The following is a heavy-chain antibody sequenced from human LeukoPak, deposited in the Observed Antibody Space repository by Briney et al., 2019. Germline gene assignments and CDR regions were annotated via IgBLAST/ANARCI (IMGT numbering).Heavy chain of an antibody. CDR3: AKDRSSGWYFNAFDI. CDR1: GFTFSSYG. V-gene: IGHV3-30*02. J-gene: IGHJ3*02. D-gene: IGHD6-19*01. Sequence: GGSLRLSCAASGFTFSSYGMHWVRQAPGKGLEWVAFIRYDGSNKYYADSVKGRFTISRDNSKNTLYLQMNSLRAEDTAVYYCAKDRSSGWYFNAFDIWGQGTMVTVSS. CDR2: IRYDGSNK.